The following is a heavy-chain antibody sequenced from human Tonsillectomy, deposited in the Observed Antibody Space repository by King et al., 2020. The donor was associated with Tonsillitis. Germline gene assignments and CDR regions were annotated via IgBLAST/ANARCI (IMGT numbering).Heavy chain of an antibody. CDR2: ITSSSSYI. Sequence: VQLVESGGGLVKPGGSLRLSCAASVFTFSSYSMNWVRQAPGKGLEWVSSITSSSSYIYYADSVKGRFTISRDNAKNSLYLQMNSLRAEDTAVYYCARRLTNCSTTNCYLSSFDYWGQGTLVTVSS. D-gene: IGHD2-2*01. V-gene: IGHV3-21*01. J-gene: IGHJ4*02. CDR3: ARRLTNCSTTNCYLSSFDY. CDR1: VFTFSSYS.